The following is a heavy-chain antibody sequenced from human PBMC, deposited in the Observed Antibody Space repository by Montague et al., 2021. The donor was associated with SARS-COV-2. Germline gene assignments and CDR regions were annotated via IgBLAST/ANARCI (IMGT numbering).Heavy chain of an antibody. D-gene: IGHD2/OR15-2a*01. CDR2: IGAGVSST. J-gene: IGHJ4*02. CDR3: ASSYIPNKYYEVY. Sequence: SLRLSCAASGFTFSTYPMHWVRQAPGKGLEWVSSIGAGVSSTFYADSVKGRFTVSRDNSKNTLYLQMNSLRAEDTAVYHCASSYIPNKYYEVYWGQGTLVTVSS. CDR1: GFTFSTYP. V-gene: IGHV3-23*01.